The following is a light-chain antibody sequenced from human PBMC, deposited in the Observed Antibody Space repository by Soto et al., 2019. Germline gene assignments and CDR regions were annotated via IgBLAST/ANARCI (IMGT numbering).Light chain of an antibody. CDR1: QSISSW. J-gene: IGKJ4*01. Sequence: DIQMTQSPSTLSASVGDRVTSTCRASQSISSWLAWYQQKPGKAPNLLIYKASSLESGVPSRFSGSGSGTEFTLTISSLQPDDFATYYCQQYNSYPLTFGGGTQVEIK. CDR3: QQYNSYPLT. CDR2: KAS. V-gene: IGKV1-5*03.